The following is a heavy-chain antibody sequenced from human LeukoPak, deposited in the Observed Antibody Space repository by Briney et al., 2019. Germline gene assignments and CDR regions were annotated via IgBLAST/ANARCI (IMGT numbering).Heavy chain of an antibody. Sequence: SETLSLTCTVSGGSISSSSYYWGWIRQPPGKGLEWIGSIYYSGSTNYNPSLKSRVTISVDTSKNQFSLKLSSVTAADTAVYYCARQTPNRTPRSGWYADAFDIWGQGTMVTVSS. CDR1: GGSISSSSYY. CDR3: ARQTPNRTPRSGWYADAFDI. J-gene: IGHJ3*02. CDR2: IYYSGST. D-gene: IGHD6-13*01. V-gene: IGHV4-39*01.